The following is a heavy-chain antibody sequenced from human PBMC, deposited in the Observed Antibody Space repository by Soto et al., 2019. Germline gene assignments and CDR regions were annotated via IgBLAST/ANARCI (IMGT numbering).Heavy chain of an antibody. J-gene: IGHJ4*02. CDR1: GDSISSSNYH. Sequence: SEALSLTCTVSGDSISSSNYHWGWIRQPPGKGLEWIGSIYYSGSTYYNPSLKSRVTISVDTSKNQFSLKLSSVTAADTAVYYCARHTPAISISDHWGQGTLVTVS. V-gene: IGHV4-39*01. D-gene: IGHD2-15*01. CDR3: ARHTPAISISDH. CDR2: IYYSGST.